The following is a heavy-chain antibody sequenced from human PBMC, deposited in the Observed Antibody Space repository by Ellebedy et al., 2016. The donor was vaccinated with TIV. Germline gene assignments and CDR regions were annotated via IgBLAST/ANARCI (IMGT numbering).Heavy chain of an antibody. CDR1: GGTFSSYA. J-gene: IGHJ2*01. V-gene: IGHV1-69*13. Sequence: SVKVSXKASGGTFSSYAISWVRQAPGQGLEWMGGIIPIFATANYAQKFQGRVTITADEPTSTAYMELSSLKSEDTAVYYCANGDPYWYFDLWGRGTLVTVSS. CDR3: ANGDPYWYFDL. CDR2: IIPIFATA. D-gene: IGHD4-17*01.